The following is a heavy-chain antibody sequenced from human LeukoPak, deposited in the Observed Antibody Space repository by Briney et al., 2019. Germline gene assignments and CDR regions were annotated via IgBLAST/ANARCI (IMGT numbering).Heavy chain of an antibody. CDR2: ISGSGGST. CDR1: GGSFSGYY. J-gene: IGHJ6*02. V-gene: IGHV3-23*01. D-gene: IGHD3-9*01. CDR3: AKEKDRGGWLRYYYYGMDV. Sequence: PSETLSLTCAVYGGSFSGYYWSWVRQAPGKGLEWVSAISGSGGSTYYADSVKGRFTISRDNSKNTLYLQMNSLRAEDTAVYYCAKEKDRGGWLRYYYYGMDVWGQGTTVTVSS.